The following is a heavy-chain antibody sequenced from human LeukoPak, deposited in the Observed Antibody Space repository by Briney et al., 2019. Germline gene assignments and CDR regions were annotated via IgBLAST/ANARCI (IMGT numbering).Heavy chain of an antibody. CDR1: GFTFSSYG. D-gene: IGHD2-15*01. CDR2: ISGSGDST. CDR3: ARDGRYCSGGSCYSAY. Sequence: GGSLRLSCAASGFTFSSYGMRWVRQAPGKGLEWVSDISGSGDSTCYTDSVKGRFTISRDKSKNTLYLQMNSLRAEDTAVYYCARDGRYCSGGSCYSAYWGQGTLVTVSS. J-gene: IGHJ4*02. V-gene: IGHV3-23*01.